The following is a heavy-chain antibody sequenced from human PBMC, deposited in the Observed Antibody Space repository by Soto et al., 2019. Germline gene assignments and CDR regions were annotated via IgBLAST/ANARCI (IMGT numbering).Heavy chain of an antibody. V-gene: IGHV4-4*02. J-gene: IGHJ4*02. CDR2: IYHSGTT. Sequence: QVQLQESGPGLVKPSGTLSLTCAVSGGSISSSKWWSWVRQPPGEGLAWIGEIYHSGTTNYNPSLKSRVTISVDKSKNQFSLELSAVTAADTAVYYCAREDVGDSSRPGGFDYWGQGTLVTVSS. CDR3: AREDVGDSSRPGGFDY. D-gene: IGHD3-22*01. CDR1: GGSISSSKW.